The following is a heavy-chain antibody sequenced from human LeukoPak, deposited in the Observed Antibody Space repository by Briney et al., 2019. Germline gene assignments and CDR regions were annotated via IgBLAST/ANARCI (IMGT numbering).Heavy chain of an antibody. CDR2: ISSSSSYI. V-gene: IGHV3-21*01. Sequence: PGGSLRLSCAASGFTFSSYRMNWVRQAPGKGLEWVSSISSSSSYIYYADSVKGRFTISRDNAKNSLYLQMNSLRAEDTAVYYCARALNPTYYYGSGSYNDYWGQGTLVTVSS. CDR3: ARALNPTYYYGSGSYNDY. D-gene: IGHD3-10*01. J-gene: IGHJ4*02. CDR1: GFTFSSYR.